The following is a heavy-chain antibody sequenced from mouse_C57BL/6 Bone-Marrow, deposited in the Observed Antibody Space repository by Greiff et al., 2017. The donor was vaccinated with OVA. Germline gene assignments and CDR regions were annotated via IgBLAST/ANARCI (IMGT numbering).Heavy chain of an antibody. CDR1: GFTFSSYG. CDR3: ARQTHYGNYVGFAC. D-gene: IGHD2-1*01. Sequence: DVMLVESGGDLVKPGGSLKLSCAASGFTFSSYGMSWVRQTPDKRLEWVATISSGGSYTYYPDSVKGRFTISRDNAKNTLYLQMSSLKSEDTAMYYCARQTHYGNYVGFACWGQGTLVTVSA. J-gene: IGHJ3*01. V-gene: IGHV5-6*02. CDR2: ISSGGSYT.